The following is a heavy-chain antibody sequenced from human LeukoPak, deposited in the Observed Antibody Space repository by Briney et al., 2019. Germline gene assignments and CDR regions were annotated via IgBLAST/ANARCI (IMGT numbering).Heavy chain of an antibody. CDR3: ARYSPTSQEKYYDFWSGYYGDAFDI. CDR1: GFTFSSYA. V-gene: IGHV3-30-3*01. Sequence: GGSLRLSCAASGFTFSSYAMHWVRQAPGKGLEWVAVISYDGSNKYYADSVKGRFTISRDNSKNTLYLQMNSLRAEDTAVYYCARYSPTSQEKYYDFWSGYYGDAFDIWGQGTMVTVSS. J-gene: IGHJ3*02. CDR2: ISYDGSNK. D-gene: IGHD3-3*01.